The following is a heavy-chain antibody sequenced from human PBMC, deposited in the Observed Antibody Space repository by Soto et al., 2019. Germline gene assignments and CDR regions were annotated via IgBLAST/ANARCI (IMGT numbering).Heavy chain of an antibody. CDR1: GYTFTSYG. D-gene: IGHD6-19*01. Sequence: QVQLVQSGAEVKKPGASVKVSCKASGYTFTSYGISWVRQAPGQGLEWMGWISAYNGNTNYAQKLQGRVTMTTDTARSTDYGKLRNLRHDETAVYYSAGQAYSSGWHRSYCGYGMDVRGQGNTVTGSS. J-gene: IGHJ6*01. CDR2: ISAYNGNT. CDR3: AGQAYSSGWHRSYCGYGMDV. V-gene: IGHV1-18*01.